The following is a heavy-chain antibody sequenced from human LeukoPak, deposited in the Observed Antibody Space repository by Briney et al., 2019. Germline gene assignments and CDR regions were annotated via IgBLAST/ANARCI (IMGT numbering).Heavy chain of an antibody. D-gene: IGHD3-3*01. CDR1: GFTFSSYW. CDR3: ARAPWGPRLLD. Sequence: PGGFLRLSCAASGFTFSSYWMSWVRQAPGKGLEWVANIRQDGSERYYVDSVKGRFTISRDNAQNLLYLRMNRLRADDTAVYFCARAPWGPRLLDWGQGARVTVSS. CDR2: IRQDGSER. V-gene: IGHV3-7*01. J-gene: IGHJ4*02.